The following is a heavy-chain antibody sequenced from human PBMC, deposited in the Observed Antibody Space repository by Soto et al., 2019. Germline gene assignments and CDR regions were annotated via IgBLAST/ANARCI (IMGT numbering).Heavy chain of an antibody. CDR3: AREVTGTTWFDP. D-gene: IGHD1-7*01. V-gene: IGHV1-69*12. J-gene: IGHJ5*02. CDR1: GGTFSSYA. Sequence: QVQLVQSGAEVKKPGSSVKVSCKASGGTFSSYAISWVRQAPGQGLEWMGGIIPIFGTANYAQKFQGRVXIXAXXSTSTAYMELSSLRSEDTAVYYCAREVTGTTWFDPWGQGTLVTVSS. CDR2: IIPIFGTA.